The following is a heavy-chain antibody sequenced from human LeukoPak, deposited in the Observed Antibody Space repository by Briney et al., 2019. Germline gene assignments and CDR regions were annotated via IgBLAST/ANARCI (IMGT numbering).Heavy chain of an antibody. Sequence: SQTLSLTRTVSGVSISSGGYYWSWLRQPPGKGLEWIGYIYHSGSTYYNPSLKSRVTISVDRSKNQFSLKLSSVTAADTAVYYCARDTVKISKYSSSSWFDYWGQGTLVTVSS. CDR3: ARDTVKISKYSSSSWFDY. CDR2: IYHSGST. CDR1: GVSISSGGYY. J-gene: IGHJ4*02. V-gene: IGHV4-30-2*01. D-gene: IGHD6-6*01.